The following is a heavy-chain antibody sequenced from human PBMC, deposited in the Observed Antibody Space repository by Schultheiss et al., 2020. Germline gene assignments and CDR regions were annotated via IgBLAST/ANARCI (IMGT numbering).Heavy chain of an antibody. D-gene: IGHD5-12*01. CDR2: ISSSSSTI. Sequence: GGSLRLSCAASGFTFSSYNMNWVRQAPGKGLEWVSYISSSSSTIYYADSVKGRFTISRDNAKNSLYLQMNSLRAEDTAVYYCARTGYGDYWGQGTLVTVSS. CDR1: GFTFSSYN. J-gene: IGHJ4*02. CDR3: ARTGYGDY. V-gene: IGHV3-48*01.